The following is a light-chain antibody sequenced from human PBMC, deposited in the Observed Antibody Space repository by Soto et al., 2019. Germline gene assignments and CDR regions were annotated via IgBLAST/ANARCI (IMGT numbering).Light chain of an antibody. V-gene: IGKV3-20*01. CDR3: QYYGRSPPFT. CDR2: GAF. CDR1: ENLLSTC. J-gene: IGKJ2*01. Sequence: EVLLTQSPGTLSLSSGERATLSCRASENLLSTCLFWYQQKPGQAPRLLIYGAFSRATGIPDRFSGSGSGTDFTLTITRLEPEDFAVYYCQYYGRSPPFTFGQGTKLEIK.